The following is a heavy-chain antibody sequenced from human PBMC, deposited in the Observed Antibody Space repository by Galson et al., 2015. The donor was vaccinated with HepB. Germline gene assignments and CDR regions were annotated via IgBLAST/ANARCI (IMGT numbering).Heavy chain of an antibody. V-gene: IGHV1-18*01. Sequence: SVKVSCKASGYTFTSYGINWVRQAPGQGLEWMGWISAYNGNTNYAQNLQGRLTVTTDTSTSTAYMELRSLRSDDTAVYYCARCDVAGTTEFDPWGQGTLVTVSS. J-gene: IGHJ5*02. CDR3: ARCDVAGTTEFDP. CDR1: GYTFTSYG. D-gene: IGHD1-7*01. CDR2: ISAYNGNT.